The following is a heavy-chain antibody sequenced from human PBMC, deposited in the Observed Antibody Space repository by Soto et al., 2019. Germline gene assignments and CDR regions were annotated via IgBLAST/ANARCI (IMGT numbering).Heavy chain of an antibody. V-gene: IGHV3-23*01. D-gene: IGHD2-15*01. CDR1: GFTFFTYA. Sequence: GGSLRLSCAASGFTFFTYAMTWVRQAPGKGLEWVSSITDTGVSTYYADSVKGRFTISRDNSKNTLYLQMNSLRTDDSAVYYCAKDTPVVMFLFDSWGRGTLVTVSS. J-gene: IGHJ4*02. CDR2: ITDTGVST. CDR3: AKDTPVVMFLFDS.